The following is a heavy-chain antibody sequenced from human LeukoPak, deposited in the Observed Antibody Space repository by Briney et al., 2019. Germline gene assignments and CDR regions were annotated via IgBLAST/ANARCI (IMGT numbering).Heavy chain of an antibody. D-gene: IGHD1-14*01. CDR3: ATYKRWVAGDV. J-gene: IGHJ6*02. CDR1: GFTFSDSW. CDR2: IKQDGSEE. Sequence: GGSLRLSCVASGFTFSDSWMSWVRQAPGKGPEWVANIKQDGSEEHYVDSVKGRFTVSRDNARNSLFLQINSLRVEDTAVYYCATYKRWVAGDVWGQGTTVSVSS. V-gene: IGHV3-7*01.